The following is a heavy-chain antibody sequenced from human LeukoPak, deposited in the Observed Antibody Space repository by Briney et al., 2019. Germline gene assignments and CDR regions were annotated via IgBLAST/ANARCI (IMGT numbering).Heavy chain of an antibody. CDR1: GFTFSSYA. CDR2: ISYDGSNK. Sequence: GGSLRLSCAASGFTFSSYAMHWVRQAPGKGLEWVAVISYDGSNKYYADSVKGRFTISRDNSKNTLYLQMNSLRAEDTAVHYCARDIGSSGSFGYFDYWGQGTLVTVSS. CDR3: ARDIGSSGSFGYFDY. D-gene: IGHD1-26*01. J-gene: IGHJ4*02. V-gene: IGHV3-30-3*01.